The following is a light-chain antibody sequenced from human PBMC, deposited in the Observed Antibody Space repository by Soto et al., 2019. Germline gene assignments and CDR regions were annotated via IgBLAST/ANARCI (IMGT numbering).Light chain of an antibody. Sequence: GDRVTITCRASQGIRDDLGWYQQKTGKAPRLLIYGASTRATGVPARFSGSGSGTELTLTISKLQSEDFAVYHCQKYDKWPRTCGQGTKVDIK. CDR3: QKYDKWPRT. CDR1: QGIRDD. V-gene: IGKV3-15*01. CDR2: GAS. J-gene: IGKJ1*01.